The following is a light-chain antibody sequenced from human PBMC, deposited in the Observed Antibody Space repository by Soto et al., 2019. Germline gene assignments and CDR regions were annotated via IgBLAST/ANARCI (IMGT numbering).Light chain of an antibody. CDR3: QKYHTAAPPIT. CDR1: QGISNY. J-gene: IGKJ5*01. Sequence: DIQMTQSPSSLSASVGDRVTIACRASQGISNYLAWYQQKPGKVPKLLIYAASTLQSGVPSRFSGSGSGTDFTLTISSLQPEDVATYYCQKYHTAAPPITFGQGTRLEIK. V-gene: IGKV1-27*01. CDR2: AAS.